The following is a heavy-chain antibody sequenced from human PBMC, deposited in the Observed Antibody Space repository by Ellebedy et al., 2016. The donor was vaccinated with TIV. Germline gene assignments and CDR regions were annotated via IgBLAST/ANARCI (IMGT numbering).Heavy chain of an antibody. J-gene: IGHJ5*02. V-gene: IGHV4-34*01. D-gene: IGHD2-15*01. CDR1: GGSFSDYY. CDR3: ARGLGYCSGGSCYSGFWFDP. CDR2: INHSGST. Sequence: SETLSLXXAVYGGSFSDYYWSWIRQPPGKGLEWIGEINHSGSTNYNPSLKSRVTISVDTSKNQFSLKLNSVTAADTAVYHCARGLGYCSGGSCYSGFWFDPWGQGTLVTVSS.